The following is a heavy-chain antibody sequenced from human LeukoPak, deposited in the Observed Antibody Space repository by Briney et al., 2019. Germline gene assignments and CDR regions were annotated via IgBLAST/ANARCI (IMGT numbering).Heavy chain of an antibody. CDR3: ASLDSPLAAAGGG. J-gene: IGHJ4*02. Sequence: ASVKVSCKASGYTFTSYYMHWVRQAPGQGLEWMGIINPSGGSTSYAQKFQGRVTMTRDTSTSTVYMELSSLRSEDTAVYYCASLDSPLAAAGGGWGQGTLVTVSS. CDR2: INPSGGST. CDR1: GYTFTSYY. D-gene: IGHD6-13*01. V-gene: IGHV1-46*01.